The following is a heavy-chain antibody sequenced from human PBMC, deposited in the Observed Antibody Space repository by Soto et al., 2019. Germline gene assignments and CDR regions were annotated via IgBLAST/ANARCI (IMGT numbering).Heavy chain of an antibody. Sequence: GGSLRLSCAASGFTFSSYSMNWVRQAPGKGLEWVSSISSSSSYIYYADSVKGRFTISRDNAKNSLYLQMNSLRAEDTAVYYCARGELGYCSSTSCYGETFDYWGQGTLVTVSS. CDR1: GFTFSSYS. J-gene: IGHJ4*02. CDR3: ARGELGYCSSTSCYGETFDY. CDR2: ISSSSSYI. V-gene: IGHV3-21*01. D-gene: IGHD2-2*01.